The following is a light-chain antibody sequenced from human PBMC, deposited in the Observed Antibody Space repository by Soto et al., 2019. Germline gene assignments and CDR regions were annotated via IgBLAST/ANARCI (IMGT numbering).Light chain of an antibody. V-gene: IGLV1-40*01. Sequence: QSVLTQPPSVSVAPGQSVTISCTGSSSNIGAGYDVHWYQQRPGTAPKLLIYGNSNRPSGVPDRFSGSKSGTSASLAITGLQAEDEADYYCQSYDSSLSVVFGGGTKVTVL. CDR2: GNS. J-gene: IGLJ2*01. CDR1: SSNIGAGYD. CDR3: QSYDSSLSVV.